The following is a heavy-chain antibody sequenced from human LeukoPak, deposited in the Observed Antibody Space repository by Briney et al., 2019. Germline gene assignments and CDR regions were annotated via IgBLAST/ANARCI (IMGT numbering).Heavy chain of an antibody. J-gene: IGHJ6*02. D-gene: IGHD3-9*01. V-gene: IGHV3-23*01. CDR2: ISGSGGST. CDR1: GFTFSSYA. Sequence: PGGSLRLSCAASGFTFSSYAMSWVRQAPGKGLEWVSAISGSGGSTYYADSVKGRFTISRDNSKNTLYLQMNSLSVEDTAVYYCAREDILNGYFYYFGMDLRGLGTTVIVSS. CDR3: AREDILNGYFYYFGMDL.